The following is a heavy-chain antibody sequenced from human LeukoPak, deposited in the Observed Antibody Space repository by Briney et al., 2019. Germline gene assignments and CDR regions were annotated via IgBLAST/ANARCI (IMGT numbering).Heavy chain of an antibody. J-gene: IGHJ3*02. CDR3: ARPRGYSYGYHDAFDI. CDR1: GFTFSDYY. D-gene: IGHD5-18*01. V-gene: IGHV3-20*04. Sequence: GGSLRLSCAASGFTFSDYYMSWVRQAPGKGLEWVSGINWNGGSTGYADSVKGRFTISRDNAKNSLYLQMNSLRAEDTALYYCARPRGYSYGYHDAFDIWGQGTMVTVSS. CDR2: INWNGGST.